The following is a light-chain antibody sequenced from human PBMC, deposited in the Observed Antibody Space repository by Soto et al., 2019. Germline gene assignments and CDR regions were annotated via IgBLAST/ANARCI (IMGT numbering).Light chain of an antibody. V-gene: IGKV1-39*01. CDR3: QQSYSTPPT. CDR1: QSISSY. J-gene: IGKJ4*01. Sequence: DIQMTQSPSSLSASVGDRVTITCRASQSISSYLNWYQQKPGKAPKLLIYAASSLQSGVPSRFSGSGSGIDFTLTISSLQPEDFATYYCQQSYSTPPTFGGGTKVDIK. CDR2: AAS.